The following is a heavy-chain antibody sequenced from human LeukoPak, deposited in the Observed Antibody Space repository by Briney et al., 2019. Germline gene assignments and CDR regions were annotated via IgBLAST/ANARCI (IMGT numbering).Heavy chain of an antibody. V-gene: IGHV4-4*07. D-gene: IGHD4-17*01. Sequence: DPSETLSLTRTVSGGSISSYYWSWIRQPAGKGLEWIGRFYTSGSTKYNPSLKSRVTISVDTSRNQFSLKLSSVTAADTAVYYCASGGLYTVTLDYWGQGTLVTVSS. CDR2: FYTSGST. J-gene: IGHJ4*02. CDR3: ASGGLYTVTLDY. CDR1: GGSISSYY.